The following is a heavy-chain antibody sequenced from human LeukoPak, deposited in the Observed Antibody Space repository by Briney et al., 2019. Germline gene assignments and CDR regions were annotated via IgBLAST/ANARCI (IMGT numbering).Heavy chain of an antibody. CDR1: GGSISSSTYY. CDR2: VYYIGST. J-gene: IGHJ4*02. V-gene: IGHV4-39*07. CDR3: VKEGY. Sequence: PSETLSLTCTVSGGSISSSTYYWGWIRQPPGKGLEWIGSVYYIGSTYYNPSLKSRVTISEDTSKNQFSLKLSSVTAADTAVYYCVKEGYWGRGTLVTVSS.